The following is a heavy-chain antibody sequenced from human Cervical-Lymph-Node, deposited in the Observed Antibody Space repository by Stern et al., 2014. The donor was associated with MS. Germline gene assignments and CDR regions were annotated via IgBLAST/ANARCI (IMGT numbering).Heavy chain of an antibody. J-gene: IGHJ4*02. D-gene: IGHD3-22*01. CDR2: IYYSGST. Sequence: QLQLQESGPGLVQPSETLSLTCTVSGDSISSSTYYWGWIRQPPGKGLEWIGSIYYSGSTYYNPSLKSRVTLSVDTSKNQFSLKLTSVTAADTALYYCASSLRKSYYYDTIGYFDYWGQGTLVTVSS. CDR1: GDSISSSTYY. V-gene: IGHV4-39*01. CDR3: ASSLRKSYYYDTIGYFDY.